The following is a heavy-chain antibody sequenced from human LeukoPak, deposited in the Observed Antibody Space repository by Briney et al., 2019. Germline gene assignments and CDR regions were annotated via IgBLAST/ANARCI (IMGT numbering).Heavy chain of an antibody. J-gene: IGHJ4*02. Sequence: ASVKVSCKASGYTFTSYGISWVRQAPGQGLEWMGWISAYNGNTNYAQKLQGRVTMTTDTSTSTAYKELRSRRSDDTAVYYCVRDRMLNGCDYWGQGTLVTVSS. D-gene: IGHD2-8*01. CDR1: GYTFTSYG. CDR3: VRDRMLNGCDY. CDR2: ISAYNGNT. V-gene: IGHV1-18*01.